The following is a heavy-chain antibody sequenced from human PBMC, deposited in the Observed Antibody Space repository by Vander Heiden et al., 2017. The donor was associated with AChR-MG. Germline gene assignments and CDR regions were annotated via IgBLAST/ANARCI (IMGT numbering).Heavy chain of an antibody. CDR1: GGSFSGYY. J-gene: IGHJ4*02. CDR3: ARGRRWLQRSFDY. Sequence: QVQLQQWGAGLFKPSETLSLTCAVYGGSFSGYYWTWIRQPPGKGLEWIGEITHSGSTNYNPSLKSRVTISVDTSKNQFSLKLSSVTAADTAVYDCARGRRWLQRSFDYWGQGTLVTVSS. V-gene: IGHV4-34*01. CDR2: ITHSGST. D-gene: IGHD5-18*01.